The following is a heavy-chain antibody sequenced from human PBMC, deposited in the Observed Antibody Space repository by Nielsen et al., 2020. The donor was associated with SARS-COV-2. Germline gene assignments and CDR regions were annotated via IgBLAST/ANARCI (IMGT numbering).Heavy chain of an antibody. CDR1: GGSFSGYY. V-gene: IGHV4-34*01. Sequence: SETLSLTCAVYGGSFSGYYWSWIRQPPGKGLEWIGEINHSGSTNYNPSLKSRVTISVDTSKNQFPLKLSSVTAADTAVYYCARGRSSSSLDWFDPWGQGTLVTVSS. CDR2: INHSGST. D-gene: IGHD6-6*01. CDR3: ARGRSSSSLDWFDP. J-gene: IGHJ5*02.